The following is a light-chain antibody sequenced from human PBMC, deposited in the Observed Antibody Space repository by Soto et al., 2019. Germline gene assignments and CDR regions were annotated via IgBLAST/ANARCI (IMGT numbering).Light chain of an antibody. Sequence: QSALTQPASVSGSPGQSITISCTGTSSDVGSYNLVSWYQQHPGKAPKLMIYEGSKRPSGVSNRFSGSKSGNTASLTISGLQAEVEADYYCCSYAGSSTFYVFGTGTRSPS. CDR2: EGS. J-gene: IGLJ1*01. V-gene: IGLV2-23*01. CDR1: SSDVGSYNL. CDR3: CSYAGSSTFYV.